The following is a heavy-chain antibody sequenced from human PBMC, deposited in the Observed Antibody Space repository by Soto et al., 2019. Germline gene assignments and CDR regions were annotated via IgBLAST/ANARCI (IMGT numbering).Heavy chain of an antibody. Sequence: SETLSLTCTVSGGSIRSGGYYWSWVRQNPRRGLEWIGNIYYSGNTYYNPSLKSRLTISVDTSKNQFSLNLSSVTAADTAVHYCARDRLMATAGTARHYFGLDVWGQGTTVTVSS. D-gene: IGHD5-18*01. CDR1: GGSIRSGGYY. CDR2: IYYSGNT. V-gene: IGHV4-31*03. CDR3: ARDRLMATAGTARHYFGLDV. J-gene: IGHJ6*02.